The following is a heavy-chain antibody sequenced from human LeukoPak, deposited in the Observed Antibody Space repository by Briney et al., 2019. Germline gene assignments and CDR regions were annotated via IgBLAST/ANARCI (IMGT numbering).Heavy chain of an antibody. D-gene: IGHD3-9*01. J-gene: IGHJ6*02. CDR3: ARESYDILTGYSYYYYGMDV. CDR1: GYTFTSYG. Sequence: ASVKVSCKASGYTFTSYGISWVRQAAGQGLEWMGWISAYNGNTNYAQKLQGRVTMTTDTSTSTAYMELRSLRSDDTAVYYCARESYDILTGYSYYYYGMDVWGQGTTVTVSS. CDR2: ISAYNGNT. V-gene: IGHV1-18*01.